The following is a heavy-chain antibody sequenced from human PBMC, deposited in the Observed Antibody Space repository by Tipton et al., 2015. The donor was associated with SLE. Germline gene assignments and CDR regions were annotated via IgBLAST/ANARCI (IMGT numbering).Heavy chain of an antibody. V-gene: IGHV4-59*11. D-gene: IGHD2-2*01. Sequence: LRLSCSVSGDSISNHYWSWIRQTPEKRLEGIGYIHYSGSTSHKPSLKSRVTISIDTSKKQFSLKLTSVTAADTAVYYCARAKEYLTHDAYDMWGPGTIVTVSS. J-gene: IGHJ3*02. CDR1: GDSISNHY. CDR3: ARAKEYLTHDAYDM. CDR2: IHYSGST.